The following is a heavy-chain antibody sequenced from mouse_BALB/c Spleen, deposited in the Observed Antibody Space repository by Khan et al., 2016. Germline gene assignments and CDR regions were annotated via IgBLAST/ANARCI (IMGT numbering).Heavy chain of an antibody. CDR2: ISSASSTI. Sequence: EVELVESGGGLVQPVGSRKLFCASSGFTFSSFGMYWFRQAPVKVLEWFSYISSASSTIYYSDTVKGRFTISSDNPKNTLFLLMSSLRSEDTAMYYRATYGGGYWGQGTTLTVSS. CDR3: ATYGGGY. CDR1: GFTFSSFG. V-gene: IGHV5-17*02. D-gene: IGHD1-2*01. J-gene: IGHJ2*01.